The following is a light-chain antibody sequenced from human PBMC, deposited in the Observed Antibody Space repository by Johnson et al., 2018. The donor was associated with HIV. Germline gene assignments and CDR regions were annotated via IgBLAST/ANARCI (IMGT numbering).Light chain of an antibody. Sequence: QSVLTQPPSVSAAPGQKVTISCSGSSSNIGNNYVSWYQQLPETAPKLLIYDNNKRPSVIPDRFSGSKSGTSATLGITGLQTGDEGDYYCGTWDGSLSAGAVFGTGTKVTVL. CDR2: DNN. CDR1: SSNIGNNY. CDR3: GTWDGSLSAGAV. J-gene: IGLJ1*01. V-gene: IGLV1-51*01.